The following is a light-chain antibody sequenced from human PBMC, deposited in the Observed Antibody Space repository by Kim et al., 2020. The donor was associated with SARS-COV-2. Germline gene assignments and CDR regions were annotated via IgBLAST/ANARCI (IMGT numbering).Light chain of an antibody. CDR3: QQSYNTPLT. J-gene: IGKJ4*01. CDR1: QIVSSN. V-gene: IGKV1-39*01. Sequence: ASVGDRVTITCRASQIVSSNLNWYQQKPGKAPNLLIYAASSLEGGVPSRFSGSGSGTDFTLTISSLQPEDFATYYCQQSYNTPLTFGGGTKVDIK. CDR2: AAS.